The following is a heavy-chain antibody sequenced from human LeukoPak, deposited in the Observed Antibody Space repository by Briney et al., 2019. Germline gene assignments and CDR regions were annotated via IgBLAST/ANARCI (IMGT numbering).Heavy chain of an antibody. D-gene: IGHD2-2*01. CDR3: XXDLDIVVVPAATGFGY. V-gene: IGHV3-23*01. CDR2: ISGSGVTT. Sequence: GGSLRLSCAASGFTFSNYGMSWVRQAPGKGLEWVSAISGSGVTTYYADSVKGRFTISRDNSKNTLYLQMNSLRAEDTAVYYCXXDLDIVVVPAATGFGYWGQGTLVTVSS. J-gene: IGHJ4*02. CDR1: GFTFSNYG.